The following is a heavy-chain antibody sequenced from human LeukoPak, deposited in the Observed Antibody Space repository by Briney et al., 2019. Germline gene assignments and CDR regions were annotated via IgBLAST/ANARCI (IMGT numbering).Heavy chain of an antibody. Sequence: PSETLSLTCAVISGSFSGYYWTWIRQPPGKGLEWIGEVNHRRSANYNPSLKSRVTISVDPSKNQFSLNVNFVTATDTAVYYCARHKTGSGGWHVLDYWGQGTLVSVSS. CDR2: VNHRRSA. CDR3: ARHKTGSGGWHVLDY. V-gene: IGHV4-34*01. J-gene: IGHJ4*02. CDR1: SGSFSGYY. D-gene: IGHD6-19*01.